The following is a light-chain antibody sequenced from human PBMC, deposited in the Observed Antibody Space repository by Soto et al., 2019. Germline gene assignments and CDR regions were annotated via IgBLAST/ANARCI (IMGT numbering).Light chain of an antibody. CDR3: QQYSTLWT. CDR2: AAS. CDR1: QTISSW. V-gene: IGKV1-5*01. Sequence: DIQMTQSPSTLSGSVGDRVTITCRASQTISSWLAWYQQKPGKAPKLLIYAASTLQSGVPSRFSGSGSGTEFTLTISSLQPDDFAAYYCQQYSTLWTFGQGTKVDIK. J-gene: IGKJ1*01.